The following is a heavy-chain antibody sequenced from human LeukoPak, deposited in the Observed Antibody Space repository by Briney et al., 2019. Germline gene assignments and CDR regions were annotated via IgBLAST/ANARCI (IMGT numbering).Heavy chain of an antibody. V-gene: IGHV4-31*03. J-gene: IGHJ5*02. CDR1: GGSISSGGYY. CDR3: ARDGEYCSSTSCYFDP. CDR2: IYYSGST. D-gene: IGHD2-2*01. Sequence: PSETLSLTCTVSGGSISSGGYYWSWIRQHPGKGLGWIGYIYYSGSTYYNPSLKSRLTISVDTSKNQFSLKLSSVTAADTALYYCARDGEYCSSTSCYFDPWGQGILVTVSP.